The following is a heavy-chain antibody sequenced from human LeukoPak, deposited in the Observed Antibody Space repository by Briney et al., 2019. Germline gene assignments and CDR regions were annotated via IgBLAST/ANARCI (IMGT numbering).Heavy chain of an antibody. J-gene: IGHJ3*02. CDR2: IGIPGDT. CDR1: GFTFSGYD. D-gene: IGHD6-25*01. V-gene: IGHV3-13*01. Sequence: PGGSLRLSCAASGFTFSGYDMHWLRQATGKGLEWVSGIGIPGDTYYPCSVKGRFTISRENAKNSFYLQMNSLRAEDTAVYYCARAHVAAGLAFDIWGQGTMVTVSS. CDR3: ARAHVAAGLAFDI.